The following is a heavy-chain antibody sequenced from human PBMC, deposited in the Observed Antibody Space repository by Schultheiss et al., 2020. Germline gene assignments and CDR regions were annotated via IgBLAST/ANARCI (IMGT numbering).Heavy chain of an antibody. J-gene: IGHJ6*02. CDR1: GYSFTTYW. CDR2: IYPGDSDT. V-gene: IGHV5-51*01. Sequence: GGSLRLSCKGSGYSFTTYWIGWVRQMPGKGLEWMGIIYPGDSDTRYSPSFQGQVTISADKSISTAYLQWSSLKASDTAMYYCARRYSSSWYYGMDVWGQGTTVNVYS. CDR3: ARRYSSSWYYGMDV. D-gene: IGHD6-13*01.